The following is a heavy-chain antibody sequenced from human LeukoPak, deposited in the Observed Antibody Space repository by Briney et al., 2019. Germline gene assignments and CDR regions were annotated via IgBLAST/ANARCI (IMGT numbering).Heavy chain of an antibody. Sequence: GESLKISCKGSGYSFTSYWTGWVRQMPGKGLEWMGIIYPGDSDTRYSPSFQGQVTISADKSISTAYLQWSSLKASDTAIYYCARRSAHGSGSYYLFDYWGQGTLVTVSS. D-gene: IGHD3-10*01. CDR1: GYSFTSYW. V-gene: IGHV5-51*01. CDR2: IYPGDSDT. J-gene: IGHJ4*02. CDR3: ARRSAHGSGSYYLFDY.